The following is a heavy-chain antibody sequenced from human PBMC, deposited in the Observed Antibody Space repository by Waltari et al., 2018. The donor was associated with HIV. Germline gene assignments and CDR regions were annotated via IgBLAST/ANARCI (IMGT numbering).Heavy chain of an antibody. Sequence: EVQLVETGGGLIQPGGSLRLFCAASGLSVSSNYMNWVRQAPGKGLEWVSVIYRSGDAYYADFVKGRFTISRDNSKNTLYLQMNSLRAEDTAVYYCARVRSIMGRFLGFDYWGQGTLVTVSS. J-gene: IGHJ4*02. CDR3: ARVRSIMGRFLGFDY. CDR2: IYRSGDA. V-gene: IGHV3-53*02. D-gene: IGHD3-3*02. CDR1: GLSVSSNY.